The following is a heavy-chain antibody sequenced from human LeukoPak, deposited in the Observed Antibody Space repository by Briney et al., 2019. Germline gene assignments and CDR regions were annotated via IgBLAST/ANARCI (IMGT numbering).Heavy chain of an antibody. J-gene: IGHJ4*02. V-gene: IGHV3-43D*03. D-gene: IGHD5-18*01. CDR3: AKDIGSYGYEGTYLDY. CDR1: GFTFDDYA. CDR2: ISWDGGST. Sequence: GGSLRLSCAASGFTFDDYAMHWVRHAPGKGLEWVSLISWDGGSTYYADSMKGRFTISRDNSKNSLYLQMNSLRAEDTALYYCAKDIGSYGYEGTYLDYWGQGTLVTVSS.